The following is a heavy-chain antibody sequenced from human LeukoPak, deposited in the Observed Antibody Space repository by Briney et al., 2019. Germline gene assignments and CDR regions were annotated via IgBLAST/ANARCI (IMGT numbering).Heavy chain of an antibody. D-gene: IGHD3-3*01. CDR3: ARGYYYDFWSPGGAFDI. Sequence: ASVKVSCKASGYTFTGYYMHWVRQAPGQGLEWMGWINPNSGGTNYAQKFQGRVTMTRDTSISTAYMELSRLRSDDTAVYYCARGYYYDFWSPGGAFDIWGQGTMVTVSS. V-gene: IGHV1-2*02. CDR2: INPNSGGT. J-gene: IGHJ3*02. CDR1: GYTFTGYY.